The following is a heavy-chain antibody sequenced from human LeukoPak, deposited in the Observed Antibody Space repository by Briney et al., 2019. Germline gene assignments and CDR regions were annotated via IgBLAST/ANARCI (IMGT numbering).Heavy chain of an antibody. CDR2: MNPNSGNT. V-gene: IGHV1-8*03. Sequence: ASVKVSCTASGGTFSNYAIDWVRQAPGQGLEWMGWMNPNSGNTGYAQKFQGRVTITRNTSISTAYMELSSLRSEDTAVYYCARVGLGAFDIWGQGTMVTVSS. J-gene: IGHJ3*02. CDR1: GGTFSNYA. CDR3: ARVGLGAFDI. D-gene: IGHD3-16*01.